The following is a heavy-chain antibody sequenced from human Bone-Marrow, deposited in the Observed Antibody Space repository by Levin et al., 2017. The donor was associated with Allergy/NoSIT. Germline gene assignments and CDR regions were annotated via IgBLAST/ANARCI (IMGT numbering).Heavy chain of an antibody. CDR1: GFTFSSYA. Sequence: GGSLRLSCAASGFTFSSYAMSWVRQAPGKGLEWVSAISGSGGSTYYADSVKGRFTISRDNSKNTLYLQMNSLRAEDTAVYYCASERVETTVTTEAAGYFDYWGQGTLVTVSS. D-gene: IGHD4-17*01. CDR2: ISGSGGST. J-gene: IGHJ4*02. V-gene: IGHV3-23*01. CDR3: ASERVETTVTTEAAGYFDY.